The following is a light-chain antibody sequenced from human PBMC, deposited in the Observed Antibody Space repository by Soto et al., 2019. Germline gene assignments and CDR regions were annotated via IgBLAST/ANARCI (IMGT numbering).Light chain of an antibody. CDR1: RTITMY. V-gene: IGKV1-39*01. J-gene: IGKJ3*01. Sequence: DIKMTLSPSSLSASVVDRVAITCRASRTITMYLNCHQQKSGQAPKLLINAASTLRSGVPSRFSGCGSGTDFTLTIDRLQPEDFATNLCQQSYNSPFNFGPGTKVDIK. CDR3: QQSYNSPFN. CDR2: AAS.